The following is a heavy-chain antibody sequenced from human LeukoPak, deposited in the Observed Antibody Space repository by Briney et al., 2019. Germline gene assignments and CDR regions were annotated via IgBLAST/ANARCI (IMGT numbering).Heavy chain of an antibody. V-gene: IGHV3-23*01. J-gene: IGHJ4*02. CDR1: GFTFSSYA. CDR2: ISGSGGST. Sequence: GGSLRLSCAASGFTFSSYAMSWVRQAPGKGLDWVSAISGSGGSTYYADSVKGRFTISRDNSKNTLYLQMNSLRAEDTAVYYCAKDWLAFGGVIAPDYWGQGTLVTVSS. D-gene: IGHD3-16*02. CDR3: AKDWLAFGGVIAPDY.